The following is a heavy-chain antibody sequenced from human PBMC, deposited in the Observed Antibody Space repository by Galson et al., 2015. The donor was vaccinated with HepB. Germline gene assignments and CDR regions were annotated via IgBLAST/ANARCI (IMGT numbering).Heavy chain of an antibody. Sequence: SLRLSCAASGFTFRNFAMHWVRQAPGKGLEWVAVVSYDGTNDYYTDSVNGRFTISRDNSKNTLYLQMSSLRAEDTAVYYCASDGGIVSRPGLGYCDYWGQGTLVTVSS. CDR1: GFTFRNFA. D-gene: IGHD6-6*01. CDR3: ASDGGIVSRPGLGYCDY. J-gene: IGHJ4*02. CDR2: VSYDGTND. V-gene: IGHV3-30-3*01.